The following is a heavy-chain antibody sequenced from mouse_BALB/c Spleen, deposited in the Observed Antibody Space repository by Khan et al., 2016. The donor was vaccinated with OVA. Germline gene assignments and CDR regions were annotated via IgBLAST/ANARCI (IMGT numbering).Heavy chain of an antibody. D-gene: IGHD1-1*01. CDR2: INPHIGET. CDR3: TRIYRSDFDY. J-gene: IGHJ2*01. CDR1: GYSFTGYF. Sequence: EVQLQESGPELVRPGASVKISCKASGYSFTGYFMNWVMQSHGKSLEWIGRINPHIGETFYNQKFKDRAALTVDESSSTAHIELRSLASEDSAVYYCTRIYRSDFDYWGQGTTLTVSS. V-gene: IGHV1-20*02.